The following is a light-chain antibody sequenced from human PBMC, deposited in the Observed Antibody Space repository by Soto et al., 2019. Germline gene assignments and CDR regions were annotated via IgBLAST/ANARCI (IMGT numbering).Light chain of an antibody. Sequence: QAVVTQEPSLTVSPGGTVTLTCGSSTGAVTSGHYPYWFQQKPGQAPRTLIYDTSNKHSWTPARFSGSLLGGKAALTLSGAQPEDEADYYCLLSYSGARQVSGPGTKVTVL. CDR1: TGAVTSGHY. CDR2: DTS. V-gene: IGLV7-46*01. CDR3: LLSYSGARQV. J-gene: IGLJ1*01.